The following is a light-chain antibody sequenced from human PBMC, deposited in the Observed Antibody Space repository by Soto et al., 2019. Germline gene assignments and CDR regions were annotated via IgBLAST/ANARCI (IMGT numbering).Light chain of an antibody. Sequence: EIILTQSRDTLSLSPGERATLSCRASQTVSSNYLAWCQQRPGQAPRLLIYGASSRATGIPDRFSGSGSGTDFTLTISRLEPEDFAVYYCQQYGSSPPTFGQGTKVDNK. CDR3: QQYGSSPPT. CDR2: GAS. J-gene: IGKJ1*01. V-gene: IGKV3-20*01. CDR1: QTVSSNY.